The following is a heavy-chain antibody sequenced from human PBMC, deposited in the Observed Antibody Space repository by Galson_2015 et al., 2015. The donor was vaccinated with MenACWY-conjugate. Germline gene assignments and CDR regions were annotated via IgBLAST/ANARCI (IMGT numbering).Heavy chain of an antibody. CDR1: GYSFTTYW. J-gene: IGHJ6*02. D-gene: IGHD1-26*01. V-gene: IGHV5-51*01. Sequence: QSGAEVKKPGESLKISCKTTGYSFTTYWIAWVRQMPGKGLEWMGLISPGDSNTRYSPSFQGQVTISADKSINTAYLQWSSLRASDTAMYYCARHPPGGRGMDVWGRGTTVTVSS. CDR3: ARHPPGGRGMDV. CDR2: ISPGDSNT.